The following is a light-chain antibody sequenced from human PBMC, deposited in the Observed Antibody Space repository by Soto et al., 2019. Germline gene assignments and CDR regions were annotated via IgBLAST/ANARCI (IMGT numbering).Light chain of an antibody. V-gene: IGKV1-9*01. J-gene: IGKJ1*01. CDR1: QDINSY. Sequence: DIQLTQSPSFLSASVGDRVTITCRASQDINSYLAWYQQKPGKAPNLLIYAASTVQSAVPSRFSGGGSGTEFTLTISSLQPEDCATYYCQQLSIYPLTFGQGTRV. CDR3: QQLSIYPLT. CDR2: AAS.